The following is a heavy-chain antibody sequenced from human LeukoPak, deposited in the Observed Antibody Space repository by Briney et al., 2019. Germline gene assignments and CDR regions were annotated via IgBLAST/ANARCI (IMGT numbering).Heavy chain of an antibody. J-gene: IGHJ4*02. D-gene: IGHD3-22*01. CDR1: GGSISSGGYY. CDR2: IYYSGST. V-gene: IGHV4-61*08. Sequence: SQTLSLTCTVSGGSISSGGYYWSWIRQHPGKGLEWIGYIYYSGSTNYNPSLKSRVTISVDTSKNQFSLKLSSVTAADTAVYYCARAPSTYYDSSGYCDYWGQGTLVTVSS. CDR3: ARAPSTYYDSSGYCDY.